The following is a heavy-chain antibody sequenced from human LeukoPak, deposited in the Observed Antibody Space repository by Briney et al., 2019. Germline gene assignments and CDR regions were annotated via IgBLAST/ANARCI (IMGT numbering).Heavy chain of an antibody. CDR2: IKSGDTT. J-gene: IGHJ4*02. CDR1: DGSIRIRTFY. V-gene: IGHV4-39*01. Sequence: PSETLSLTCTVSDGSIRIRTFYWGWIRQPPGRGLEWIGSIKSGDTTYYNASLKSRVTMFVDTSKKQVSLEVSSVTAADTAVYYCARQRAWFGEWAFDYWGRGTLVTVSS. CDR3: ARQRAWFGEWAFDY. D-gene: IGHD3-10*01.